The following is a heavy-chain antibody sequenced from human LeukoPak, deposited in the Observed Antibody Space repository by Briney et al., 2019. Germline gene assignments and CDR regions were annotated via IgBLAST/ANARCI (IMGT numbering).Heavy chain of an antibody. V-gene: IGHV1-2*02. D-gene: IGHD3-22*01. J-gene: IGHJ5*02. CDR1: GYTFTGYY. CDR3: ARFYDISAYYRSIWFDP. CDR2: INPKSGGT. Sequence: GASVKVSCRTSGYTFTGYYMHWVRQAPGQGLEWMGWINPKSGGTNYAQKFQGRVTMTRDTSISTAYMELSRLTYDDTAVYYCARFYDISAYYRSIWFDPWGQGTLVTVSS.